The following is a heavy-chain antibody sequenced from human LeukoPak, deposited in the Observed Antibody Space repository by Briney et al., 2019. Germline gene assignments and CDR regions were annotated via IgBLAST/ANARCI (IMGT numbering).Heavy chain of an antibody. CDR2: IIPIFGTA. V-gene: IGHV1-69*06. CDR1: GGTFISYA. CDR3: ARGEEHSYGYERFDH. Sequence: SVKVSCKASGGTFISYAISWVRQAPGQGLEWMGGIIPIFGTANYAQKFQGRVTITADKSTSTAYMELSSLRSEDTAVYYCARGEEHSYGYERFDHWGQGTLVTVSS. D-gene: IGHD5-18*01. J-gene: IGHJ5*02.